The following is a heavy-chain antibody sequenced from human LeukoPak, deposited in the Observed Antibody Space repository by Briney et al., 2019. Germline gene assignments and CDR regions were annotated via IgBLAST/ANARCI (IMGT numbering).Heavy chain of an antibody. D-gene: IGHD3-22*01. CDR1: GFTFSSYE. J-gene: IGHJ5*01. CDR3: AKEPGLTYYYDSSGYYGWFDY. CDR2: ISSSGRTI. Sequence: PGGSLRLSCAASGFTFSSYEMNWVRQAPGKGLEWVSYISSSGRTIYYADSVKGRFTVSRDNSKDTLYLQMNSLRAEDTAVYYCAKEPGLTYYYDSSGYYGWFDYWGQGTLVAVSS. V-gene: IGHV3-48*03.